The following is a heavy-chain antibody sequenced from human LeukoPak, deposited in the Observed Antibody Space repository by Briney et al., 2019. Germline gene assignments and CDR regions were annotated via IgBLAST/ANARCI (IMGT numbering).Heavy chain of an antibody. CDR3: ARDKRQLVPYYYGMDV. V-gene: IGHV3-48*03. CDR2: ISSSGSTI. D-gene: IGHD6-13*01. Sequence: GGSLRLSCAASGFTFSSYEMNWVRQAPGKGLEWVSYISSSGSTIYYADSVKGRFTISRDNAKNSLYLQMNSLRAEDTAVYYCARDKRQLVPYYYGMDVWGQGTTVTVSS. CDR1: GFTFSSYE. J-gene: IGHJ6*02.